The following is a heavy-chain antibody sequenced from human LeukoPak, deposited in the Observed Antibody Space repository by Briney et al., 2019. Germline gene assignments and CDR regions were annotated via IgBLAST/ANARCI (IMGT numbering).Heavy chain of an antibody. CDR3: ARDDYGVFDAFDV. D-gene: IGHD3-16*01. CDR2: VSKSGST. CDR1: GGSIRSHF. J-gene: IGHJ3*01. V-gene: IGHV4-4*08. Sequence: ASETLSLTCTVSGGSIRSHFWTWIRQAPGKRLEWLGYVSKSGSTNYNPSLQSRITISLDTSKNQFSLILTSVTAADTAVYFCARDDYGVFDAFDVWGQGTVVTVSS.